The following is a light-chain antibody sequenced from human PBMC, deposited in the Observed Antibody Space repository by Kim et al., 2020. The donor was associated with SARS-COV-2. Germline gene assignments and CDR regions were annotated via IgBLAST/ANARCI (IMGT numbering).Light chain of an antibody. J-gene: IGLJ2*01. CDR2: EVN. Sequence: PGQSVTISCTGTSSDVGAYIYVSWYQQQAGKAPNLIIYEVNKRPSGVPDRFSGSKSGNTASLTVSGLQAEDEADYYCGAYAGSSSLFGGGTQLTVL. V-gene: IGLV2-8*01. CDR3: GAYAGSSSL. CDR1: SSDVGAYIY.